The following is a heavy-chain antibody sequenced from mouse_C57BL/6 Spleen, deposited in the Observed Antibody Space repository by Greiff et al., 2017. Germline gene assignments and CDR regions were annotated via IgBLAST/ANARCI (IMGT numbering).Heavy chain of an antibody. CDR3: ARGLNGNFDY. CDR2: INPGSGGT. V-gene: IGHV1-54*01. CDR1: GYAFTNYL. Sequence: QVQLQQSGAELVRPGTSVKVSCKASGYAFTNYLIEWVKQRPGQGLEWIGVINPGSGGTNYNEKFKGKATLTADKSSSTAYMQLSSLTSEDSAVYCCARGLNGNFDYWGQGTTLTVSS. J-gene: IGHJ2*01. D-gene: IGHD2-1*01.